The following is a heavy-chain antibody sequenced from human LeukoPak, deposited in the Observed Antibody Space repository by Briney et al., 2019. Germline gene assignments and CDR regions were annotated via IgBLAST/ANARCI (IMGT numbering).Heavy chain of an antibody. CDR1: GGSFSGYY. J-gene: IGHJ4*02. CDR3: ASGRYMSGSGDY. Sequence: SETLSLTCAVYGGSFSGYYWSWIRQPPGKGLEWIGEINHSGSTNYNPSLKSRVTLSVDTSKHQSSLKLSSVTAADTAVYYCASGRYMSGSGDYWGQGTLVTVSS. D-gene: IGHD3-10*01. V-gene: IGHV4-34*01. CDR2: INHSGST.